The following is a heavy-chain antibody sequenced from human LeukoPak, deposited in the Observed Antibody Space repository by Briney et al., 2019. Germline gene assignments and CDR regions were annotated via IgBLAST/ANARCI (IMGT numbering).Heavy chain of an antibody. CDR2: IYHSGST. V-gene: IGHV4-38-2*02. J-gene: IGHJ4*02. D-gene: IGHD6-13*01. CDR1: GYSISSGYY. CDR3: ARDSLGIAAAGTDY. Sequence: SETLSLTCTVSGYSISSGYYWGWIRQPPGKGLEWIGSIYHSGSTYYNPSLKSRVTISVDTSKNQFSLKLSSVTAADTAVYYCARDSLGIAAAGTDYWGQGTLVTVSP.